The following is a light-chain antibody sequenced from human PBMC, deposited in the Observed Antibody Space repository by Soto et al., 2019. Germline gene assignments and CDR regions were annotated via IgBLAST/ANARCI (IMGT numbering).Light chain of an antibody. CDR1: QSVSSSY. CDR2: GAS. CDR3: QQYNDWPPWT. J-gene: IGKJ1*01. V-gene: IGKV3-15*01. Sequence: EFVLTQSPGTLSLSPGERATLSCRASQSVSSSYLVWHQQKPGQAPRLLIYGASTRATGIPARFSGSGSGTEFTLTISSLQSEDFAVYYCQQYNDWPPWTFG.